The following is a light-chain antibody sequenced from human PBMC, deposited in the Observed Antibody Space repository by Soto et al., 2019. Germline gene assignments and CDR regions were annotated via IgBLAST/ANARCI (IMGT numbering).Light chain of an antibody. V-gene: IGKV1-5*03. CDR2: LAS. CDR3: QQYNTYPWT. J-gene: IGKJ1*01. Sequence: IQLTQSPSNMAASVGDTVNITCRASQSISSWLAWYQQKPGKAPKLLIYLASSLQTGAPSRFSGSGSGTEFTLTISSLQPDEFATYYCQQYNTYPWTVGQGTKVDIK. CDR1: QSISSW.